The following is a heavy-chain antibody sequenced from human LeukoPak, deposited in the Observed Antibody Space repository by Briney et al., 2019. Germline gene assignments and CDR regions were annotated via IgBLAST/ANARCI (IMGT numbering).Heavy chain of an antibody. Sequence: SETLSLTCTVSGGSITSGGYYWSWIRQLPGKGLEWIGYIYYSGSTYYNPSLKSRVAISIDTSKNQFSLKLSSVTAADTAVYYCARERVRGIITYAGFDPWGQGTLVTVSS. CDR3: ARERVRGIITYAGFDP. CDR2: IYYSGST. D-gene: IGHD3-10*01. V-gene: IGHV4-31*03. J-gene: IGHJ5*02. CDR1: GGSITSGGYY.